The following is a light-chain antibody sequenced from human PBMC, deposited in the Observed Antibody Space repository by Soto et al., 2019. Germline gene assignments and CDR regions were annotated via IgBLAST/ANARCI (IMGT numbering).Light chain of an antibody. V-gene: IGKV3-15*01. Sequence: EIVMTQSPATLSVSPGERATLSCRASQSVSSTLAWYQQKPGQPPRLLIYGASTRAPGIPARFSGSGSGTEFTLTISSLQSEDFAVYYCQQYNNWPRTFGQGTKLEIK. CDR1: QSVSST. CDR2: GAS. J-gene: IGKJ2*01. CDR3: QQYNNWPRT.